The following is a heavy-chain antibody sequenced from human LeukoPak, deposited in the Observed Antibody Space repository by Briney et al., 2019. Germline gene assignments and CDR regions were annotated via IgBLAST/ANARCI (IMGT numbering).Heavy chain of an antibody. CDR2: IWSDGTNK. CDR3: AKDPMVRGVINGMDV. V-gene: IGHV3-30*02. CDR1: GFTFSRYG. J-gene: IGHJ6*02. D-gene: IGHD3-10*01. Sequence: GGSLRLSCAASGFTFSRYGMHWVRQAPGKGLEWVAVIWSDGTNKYYADSVKGRFTISRDNSQNTLYLQMNSLRPDDTAVYYCAKDPMVRGVINGMDVWGQGTTVIVSS.